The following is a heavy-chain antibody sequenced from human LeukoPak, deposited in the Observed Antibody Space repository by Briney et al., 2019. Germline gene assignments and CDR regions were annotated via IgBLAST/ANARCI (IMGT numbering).Heavy chain of an antibody. CDR2: IYSGGST. CDR3: ATPRGDTAMLGFDY. J-gene: IGHJ4*02. Sequence: PGGSLRLSCAASGLTVSSNYMSWVRQAPGKGLEGVSVIYSGGSTYYADSVKGRFTISRDNSKNTLYLQMNSLRAEDTAVYYCATPRGDTAMLGFDYWGQGTLVTVSS. D-gene: IGHD5-18*01. CDR1: GLTVSSNY. V-gene: IGHV3-66*02.